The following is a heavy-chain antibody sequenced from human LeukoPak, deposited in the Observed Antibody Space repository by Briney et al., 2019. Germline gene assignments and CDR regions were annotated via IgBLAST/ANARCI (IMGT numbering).Heavy chain of an antibody. CDR1: GGSISSYY. D-gene: IGHD2-15*01. Sequence: KPSETLSLTCTVSGGSISSYYWSWIRQPAGKGLEWIGRIYTSGSTNYNPSLKSRVTMSVDTSKNQFSLKLSSVTAADTAVYYCARDQGGYCSGGSCYETSGYFDLWGRGTLVTVSS. V-gene: IGHV4-4*07. CDR2: IYTSGST. J-gene: IGHJ2*01. CDR3: ARDQGGYCSGGSCYETSGYFDL.